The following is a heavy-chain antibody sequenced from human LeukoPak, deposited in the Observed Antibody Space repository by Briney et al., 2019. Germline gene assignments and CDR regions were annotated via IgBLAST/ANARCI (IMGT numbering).Heavy chain of an antibody. CDR1: EFTFSAYW. D-gene: IGHD6-25*01. CDR3: ARENLAAAADY. V-gene: IGHV3-74*01. CDR2: IRGDGSMT. Sequence: GGSLRLSCAASEFTFSAYWMHWVRQAPGKGLVWVSRIRGDGSMTNYADSVKGRFTISRDNAKNTLYLQMNSLRLEDTAVYYCARENLAAAADYWGQETVVTVSS. J-gene: IGHJ4*02.